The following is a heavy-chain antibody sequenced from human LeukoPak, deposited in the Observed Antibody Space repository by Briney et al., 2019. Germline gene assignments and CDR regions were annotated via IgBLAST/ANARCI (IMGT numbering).Heavy chain of an antibody. CDR1: GFTLSSYW. J-gene: IGHJ3*02. D-gene: IGHD4-11*01. Sequence: GGSLRLSCAASGFTLSSYWMHWVRQAPGKGLVWVSRINSDGSSTTYADSVKGRFTISRDNAKNSLYLQMNSLRAEDTAVYYCAREHYGNGAFDIWGQGTMVTVSS. V-gene: IGHV3-74*01. CDR3: AREHYGNGAFDI. CDR2: INSDGSST.